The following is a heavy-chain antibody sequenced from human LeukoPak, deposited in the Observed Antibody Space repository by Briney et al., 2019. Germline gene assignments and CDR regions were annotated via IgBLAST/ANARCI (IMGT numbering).Heavy chain of an antibody. V-gene: IGHV4-59*01. Sequence: SETLSLTCTVSGGSISSYYWSWIRQPPGKGLEWIGYIYYSGSTNYNPSLKSRVTISVDTSKNQFSLKLSSVTAADTAVYYCAREVLPLHRFDPWGQGTLVTVSS. J-gene: IGHJ5*02. CDR3: AREVLPLHRFDP. CDR1: GGSISSYY. D-gene: IGHD1-14*01. CDR2: IYYSGST.